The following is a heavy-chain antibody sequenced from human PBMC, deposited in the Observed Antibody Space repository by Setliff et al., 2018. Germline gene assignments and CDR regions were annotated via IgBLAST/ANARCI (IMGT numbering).Heavy chain of an antibody. CDR2: IYIGGSA. D-gene: IGHD6-19*01. J-gene: IGHJ6*03. Sequence: PSETLSLTCTGSGGSISSYYWSWIRQPAGRGLEWIGKIYIGGSANYNPSLKSRVTMSIDTSKNQFSLKLNSVTAADMAVYYCAREQWLDPPGYYYMDVWAKGTTVTVSS. CDR1: GGSISSYY. V-gene: IGHV4-4*07. CDR3: AREQWLDPPGYYYMDV.